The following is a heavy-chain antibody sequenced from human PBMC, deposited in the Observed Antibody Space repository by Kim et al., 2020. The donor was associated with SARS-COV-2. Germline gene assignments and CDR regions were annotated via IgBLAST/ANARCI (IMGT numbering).Heavy chain of an antibody. D-gene: IGHD3-10*01. J-gene: IGHJ4*02. CDR3: ASGYYGSGSYCLGY. V-gene: IGHV1-3*01. Sequence: SQKFQGRVTITRDTSASTAYMELSSLRSEDTAVYYCASGYYGSGSYCLGYWGQGTLVTVSS.